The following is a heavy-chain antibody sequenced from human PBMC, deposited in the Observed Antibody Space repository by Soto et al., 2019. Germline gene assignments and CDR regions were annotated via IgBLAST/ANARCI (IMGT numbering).Heavy chain of an antibody. Sequence: GGSLRLSCAASGFTFSSYAMHWVRQTPGKGLEWVAVISYDGGDKYYADSVKGRFTISRDNSKNTLYLQMNSLRAEDTAVYYCARDICGGDCYTIGGYYYGMDVWGQGPTVTVSS. CDR1: GFTFSSYA. D-gene: IGHD2-21*02. CDR2: ISYDGGDK. CDR3: ARDICGGDCYTIGGYYYGMDV. V-gene: IGHV3-30-3*01. J-gene: IGHJ6*02.